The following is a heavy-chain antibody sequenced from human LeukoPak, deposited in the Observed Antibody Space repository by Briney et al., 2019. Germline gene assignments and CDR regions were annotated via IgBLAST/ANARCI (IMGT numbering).Heavy chain of an antibody. CDR2: ISSSGSNI. CDR1: GFTFSSYE. D-gene: IGHD3-22*01. Sequence: GGSLRLSCAASGFTFSSYEMNWVRQAPGKGLEWVSYISSSGSNIYYADSVKGRFTISRDNAKNSLYLQMNSMRAEDTAVYYCARGSYDSSGYYFYFDYWGQGTLVTVSS. J-gene: IGHJ4*02. V-gene: IGHV3-48*03. CDR3: ARGSYDSSGYYFYFDY.